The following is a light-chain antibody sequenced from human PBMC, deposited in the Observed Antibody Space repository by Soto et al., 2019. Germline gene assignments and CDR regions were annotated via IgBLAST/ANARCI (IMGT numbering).Light chain of an antibody. CDR3: QQGYTSAST. CDR1: QSIGNH. J-gene: IGKJ5*01. Sequence: DIDMTQSPSSLSASVGDRVTITFRASQSIGNHLNWYQQKPGKGPKFLIYAASNLQSGVRSRFSGSGSGTDFTLTVNSLQPEDFATYYCQQGYTSASTFGQGTRLEIK. V-gene: IGKV1-39*01. CDR2: AAS.